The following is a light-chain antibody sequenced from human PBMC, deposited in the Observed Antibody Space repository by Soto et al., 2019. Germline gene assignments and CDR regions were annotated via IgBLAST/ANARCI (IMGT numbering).Light chain of an antibody. Sequence: EIVMTHSPATLSVFPVQIATLSFGSSQSVISYLALYQQKPGQAPRLLIYDASNRATGIPARFSGSGSGTDFTLTISSLEPEDFAVYYCQKRSNWPINFGQGTRLEIK. CDR2: DAS. CDR1: QSVISY. V-gene: IGKV3-11*01. CDR3: QKRSNWPIN. J-gene: IGKJ5*01.